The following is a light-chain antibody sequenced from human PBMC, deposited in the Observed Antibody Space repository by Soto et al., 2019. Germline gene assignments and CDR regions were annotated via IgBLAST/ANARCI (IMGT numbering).Light chain of an antibody. CDR1: QSVSIN. CDR3: HQYNNWPPIT. J-gene: IGKJ5*01. V-gene: IGKV3-15*01. CDR2: GAS. Sequence: ETVMTQSPATLSVSPGEGATLSCRASQSVSINLAWYQQKPGQAPRLLIYGASTRATGIPARFSGSGSGTEFTLTISSLQSEDFAVYYLHQYNNWPPITFGQGTRLEIK.